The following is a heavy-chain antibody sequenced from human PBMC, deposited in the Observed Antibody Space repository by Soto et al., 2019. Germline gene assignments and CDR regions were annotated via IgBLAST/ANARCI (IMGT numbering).Heavy chain of an antibody. CDR3: ASTYDSSGYYQGY. D-gene: IGHD3-22*01. V-gene: IGHV1-69*01. CDR1: GGTFSSYA. CDR2: IIPIFGTA. Sequence: KVSCKASGGTFSSYAISWVRQAPGQRLEWMGGIIPIFGTANYAQKFQGRVTITADESTSTAYMELSSLRSEDTAVYYCASTYDSSGYYQGYWGQGTLVTVSS. J-gene: IGHJ4*02.